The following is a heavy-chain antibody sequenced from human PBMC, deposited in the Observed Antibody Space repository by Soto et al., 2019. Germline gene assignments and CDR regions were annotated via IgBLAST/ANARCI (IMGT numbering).Heavy chain of an antibody. J-gene: IGHJ4*02. D-gene: IGHD6-6*01. V-gene: IGHV3-30*18. CDR3: AKGLGSSSWGVDY. CDR2: ISYDGSNK. CDR1: GFTFSSYG. Sequence: LRLSCAASGFTFSSYGMHWVRQAPGKGLEWVAVISYDGSNKYYADSVKGRFTISRDNSKNTLYLQMNSLRAEDTAVYYCAKGLGSSSWGVDYWGQGTLVTVS.